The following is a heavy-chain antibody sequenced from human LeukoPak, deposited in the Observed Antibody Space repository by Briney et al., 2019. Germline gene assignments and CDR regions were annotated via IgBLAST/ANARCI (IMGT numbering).Heavy chain of an antibody. CDR3: AKEDPPSTDYVWGSYRPDY. CDR2: ITRGSIYT. J-gene: IGHJ4*02. V-gene: IGHV3-21*04. Sequence: GGSLRLSCAASGFTFSNYNMNWVRQTPGKGLEWVSSITRGSIYTFYADSVKGRFTISRDNSKNTLYLQMNSLRAEDTAVYYCAKEDPPSTDYVWGSYRPDYWGQGTLVTVSS. CDR1: GFTFSNYN. D-gene: IGHD3-16*02.